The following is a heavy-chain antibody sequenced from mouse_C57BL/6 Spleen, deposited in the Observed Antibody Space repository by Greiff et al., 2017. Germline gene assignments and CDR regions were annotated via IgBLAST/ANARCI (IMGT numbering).Heavy chain of an antibody. J-gene: IGHJ4*01. V-gene: IGHV1-42*01. CDR2: INPSTGGT. CDR1: GYSFTGYY. CDR3: AIYYGRDYAMDY. D-gene: IGHD1-1*01. Sequence: EVKLMESGPELVKPGASVKISCKASGYSFTGYYMNWVKQSPEKSLEWIGEINPSTGGTTYNQKFKAKATLTVDKSSSTAYMQLKSLTSEDSAVYYCAIYYGRDYAMDYWGQGTSVTVSS.